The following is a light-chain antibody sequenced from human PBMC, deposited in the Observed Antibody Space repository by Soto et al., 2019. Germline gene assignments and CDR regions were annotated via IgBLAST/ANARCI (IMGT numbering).Light chain of an antibody. CDR3: QQYNFWPPLT. J-gene: IGKJ4*01. Sequence: EIVMTQSPATLSVSPGERATLSCRASQSVNSNFAWYRQKPGQAPRLLISDASTRATGVPARFSGSGSGTEFTRTISILQSEDSGIYYCQQYNFWPPLTFGGGTKVEIK. CDR1: QSVNSN. CDR2: DAS. V-gene: IGKV3-15*01.